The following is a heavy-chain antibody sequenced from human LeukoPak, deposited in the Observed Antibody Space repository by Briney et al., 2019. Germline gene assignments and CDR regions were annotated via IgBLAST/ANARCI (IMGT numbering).Heavy chain of an antibody. CDR2: INCDGSST. D-gene: IGHD2-21*02. CDR3: AREKVVTTFHNYYYYGMDV. V-gene: IGHV3-74*01. Sequence: PGGSLRLSCAASGFTFSSYWMHWVRQAPGKGLEWVSRINCDGSSTSYADSVKGRFTISRDNAKNTLYLQMNSLRAEDTAVYYCAREKVVTTFHNYYYYGMDVWGQGTTVTVSS. J-gene: IGHJ6*02. CDR1: GFTFSSYW.